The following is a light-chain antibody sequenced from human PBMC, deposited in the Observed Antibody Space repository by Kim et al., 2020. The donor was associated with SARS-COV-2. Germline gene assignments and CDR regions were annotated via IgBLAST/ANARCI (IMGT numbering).Light chain of an antibody. CDR2: TNN. CDR1: SSNIGSNT. V-gene: IGLV1-44*01. CDR3: AAWDDSLNGWV. J-gene: IGLJ3*02. Sequence: GQRVTISCSGRSSNIGSNTVNWYQQLPGTAPKLLIYTNNKRPSGVPDRFSGSKSGTSASLAISGLRSEDEADYYCAAWDDSLNGWVFGGGTQLTVL.